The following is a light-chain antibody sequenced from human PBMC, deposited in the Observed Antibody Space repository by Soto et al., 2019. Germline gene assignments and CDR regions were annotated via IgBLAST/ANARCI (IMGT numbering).Light chain of an antibody. Sequence: EIVLTQSPATLSLSPGERATLSCRASESVTTSLAWYQQKPGQAPRLLIFDASNRATGVPARFSGSGSGTDFTLTISSLEPEDFAVYYCHQRYNWPLTFDGGTKVEIK. V-gene: IGKV3-11*01. CDR2: DAS. CDR1: ESVTTS. CDR3: HQRYNWPLT. J-gene: IGKJ4*01.